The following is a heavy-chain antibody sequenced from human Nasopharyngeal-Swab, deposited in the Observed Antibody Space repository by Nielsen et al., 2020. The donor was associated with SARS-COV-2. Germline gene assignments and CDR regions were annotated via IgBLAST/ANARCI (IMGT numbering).Heavy chain of an antibody. CDR2: IFHSGSS. D-gene: IGHD3-16*02. V-gene: IGHV4-30-2*01. CDR1: GGSMSSDGYS. J-gene: IGHJ6*02. Sequence: SETLSLTCAVSGGSMSSDGYSWSWIRQPPGKGLEWMGYIFHSGSSYYNPSLKSRVTISVDRSKNQFSLNLTSVTAADTAVYYCARGYLGMITFGGVLDYGMDVWGQGTTVTVSS. CDR3: ARGYLGMITFGGVLDYGMDV.